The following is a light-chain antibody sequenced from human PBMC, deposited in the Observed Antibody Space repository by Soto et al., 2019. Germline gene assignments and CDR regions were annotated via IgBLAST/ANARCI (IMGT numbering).Light chain of an antibody. CDR3: QQYGITKT. J-gene: IGKJ1*01. Sequence: IVLIQSPASRSLSQGERAALSCRASQSVGTFFAWYQQKPGKAPRLLIYGASSRATGIPDRFSGSGSGTDFTLTISRLEPEDFAVYYCQQYGITKTFGQGTKVDI. CDR2: GAS. CDR1: QSVGTF. V-gene: IGKV3-20*01.